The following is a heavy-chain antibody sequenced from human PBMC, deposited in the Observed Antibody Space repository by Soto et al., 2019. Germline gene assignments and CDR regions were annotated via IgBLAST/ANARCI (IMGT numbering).Heavy chain of an antibody. D-gene: IGHD3-10*01. V-gene: IGHV1-18*01. CDR3: ARGADYYYGSGSDNRFDP. CDR1: GYTFTNYG. Sequence: GASVKVSCKASGYTFTNYGISWVRQAPGQGLEWMGWINVYNGNTKYAQKVQGRVTMTTDTSTSTAYMELRSLRSDDTAVYYCARGADYYYGSGSDNRFDPWGQGTLVTVSS. J-gene: IGHJ5*02. CDR2: INVYNGNT.